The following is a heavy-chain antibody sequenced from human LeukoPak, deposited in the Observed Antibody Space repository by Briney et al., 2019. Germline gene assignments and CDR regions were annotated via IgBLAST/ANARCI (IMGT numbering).Heavy chain of an antibody. V-gene: IGHV3-7*01. CDR3: ARRTNYLAFDY. CDR2: MSPDGTEK. CDR1: GLSFSSSW. J-gene: IGHJ4*02. Sequence: GGSLRLSCAASGLSFSSSWMSWVRQTPEKGLEWVANMSPDGTEKYYVDSVKGRFTISRDNAKNSLYLQMNNLRAEDTAVYSCARRTNYLAFDYWGQGTLVTVSS. D-gene: IGHD4/OR15-4a*01.